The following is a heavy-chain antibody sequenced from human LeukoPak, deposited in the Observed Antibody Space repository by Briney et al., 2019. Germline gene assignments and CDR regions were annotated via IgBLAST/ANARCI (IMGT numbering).Heavy chain of an antibody. J-gene: IGHJ4*02. V-gene: IGHV3-30*02. CDR3: AKGGPLYCSGAGCYEGHDY. CDR1: GFTFDDYA. D-gene: IGHD2-15*01. Sequence: PGRSLRLSCAASGFTFDDYAMHWVRQAPGKGLEWVAFIRYDGSDKYYADSVKGRFTISRDNSKNTLYLQMNSLRAEDTAVYYCAKGGPLYCSGAGCYEGHDYWGQGTLVTVSS. CDR2: IRYDGSDK.